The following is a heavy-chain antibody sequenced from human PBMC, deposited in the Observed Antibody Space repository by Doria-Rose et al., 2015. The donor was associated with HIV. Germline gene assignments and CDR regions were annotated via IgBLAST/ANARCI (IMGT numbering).Heavy chain of an antibody. CDR1: GFTFSSHR. V-gene: IGHV3-21*01. CDR3: ATGVTLDY. Sequence: VQLVESGGGLVRPGGSLRLSCATSGFTFSSHRINWVRQAPGKGLEWVSSISSTSAYINYADSVRGRFTISRDNARNSLYLQMDSLRAEDTAIHCCATGVTLDYWGQGTLVPVSS. D-gene: IGHD3-10*01. CDR2: ISSTSAYI. J-gene: IGHJ4*02.